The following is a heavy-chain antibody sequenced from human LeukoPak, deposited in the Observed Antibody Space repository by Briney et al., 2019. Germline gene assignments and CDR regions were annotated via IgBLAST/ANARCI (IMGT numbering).Heavy chain of an antibody. CDR2: IYYSGST. Sequence: SETLSLTCTVSGGSISSGNSHYWNWIRQPAGKGLEWIGYIYYSGSTNYNPSLKSRVTISVDTSKNQFSLKLSSVTAADTAVYYCAGGEERLVRGSNLWEYYYYYYMDVWGKGTTVTISS. CDR3: AGGEERLVRGSNLWEYYYYYYMDV. J-gene: IGHJ6*03. CDR1: GGSISSGNSHY. V-gene: IGHV4-61*10. D-gene: IGHD3-9*01.